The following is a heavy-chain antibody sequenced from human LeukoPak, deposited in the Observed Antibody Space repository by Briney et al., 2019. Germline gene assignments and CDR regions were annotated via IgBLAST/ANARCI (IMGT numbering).Heavy chain of an antibody. CDR2: IYYSGST. J-gene: IGHJ4*02. D-gene: IGHD6-13*01. V-gene: IGHV4-39*01. CDR1: GGSISSSAYY. CDR3: AKSGGYSSRWSHFDS. Sequence: SETLSLTCSVSGGSISSSAYYWGWIRQPPGKGLEWIGSIYYSGSTRYNPSLKSRVTVSVDTSKNQFSLKLSSVTAADTAVYYCAKSGGYSSRWSHFDSWGQGTLVTVSS.